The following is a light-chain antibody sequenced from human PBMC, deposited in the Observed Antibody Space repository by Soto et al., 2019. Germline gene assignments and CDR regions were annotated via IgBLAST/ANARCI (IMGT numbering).Light chain of an antibody. CDR3: QQYYTYWT. CDR1: QSISNW. CDR2: KAS. Sequence: DIQMTQSPSTLSASVGDRVTITCRASQSISNWLAWYQQKPGKAPKLLIYKASSLESGVPSRFTGSGSGTEFTLTIRSLQPDDFATYYCQQYYTYWTFGQGTKVVIK. J-gene: IGKJ1*01. V-gene: IGKV1-5*03.